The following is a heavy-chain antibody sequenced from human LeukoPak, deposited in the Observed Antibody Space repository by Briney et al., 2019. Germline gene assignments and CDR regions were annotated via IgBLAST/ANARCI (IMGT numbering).Heavy chain of an antibody. D-gene: IGHD6-19*01. CDR3: ARESSGWYSGIGNWFDP. V-gene: IGHV1-69*13. CDR1: GGTFSSYA. Sequence: ASVKVSCKASGGTFSSYAISWVRQAPGQGLEWMGGIIPIFGTANYAQKFQDRVTITADESTSTAYMELSSLRSEDTAVYYCARESSGWYSGIGNWFDPWGQGTLVTVSS. J-gene: IGHJ5*02. CDR2: IIPIFGTA.